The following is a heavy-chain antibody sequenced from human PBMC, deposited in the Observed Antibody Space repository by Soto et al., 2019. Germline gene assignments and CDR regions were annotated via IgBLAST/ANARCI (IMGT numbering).Heavy chain of an antibody. CDR3: AKDLIYGYNSGRPFDS. J-gene: IGHJ4*02. Sequence: GGSLRLSCAASGFTFSSYWMSWVRQAPGKGLEWVANIKQDGSEKYYVDSVKGRFTISRDNAKNTLYLQMNSLRAEDTAVYYCAKDLIYGYNSGRPFDSWGQGTLVTVSS. CDR1: GFTFSSYW. CDR2: IKQDGSEK. D-gene: IGHD6-19*01. V-gene: IGHV3-7*05.